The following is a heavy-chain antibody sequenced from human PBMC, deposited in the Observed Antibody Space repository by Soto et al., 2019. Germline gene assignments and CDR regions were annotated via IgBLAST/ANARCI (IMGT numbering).Heavy chain of an antibody. CDR1: GFTFSSYG. Sequence: QVQLVESGGGVVQPGRSLRLSCAASGFTFSSYGMHWVRQAPGKGLEWVAVIWYDGSNKYYADSVKGRFTISRDNSKNTLYLQMISLRAKDMAVYYCARDLGDYSRRRPVGGYWGQGTLVTVSS. D-gene: IGHD4-17*01. V-gene: IGHV3-33*01. CDR2: IWYDGSNK. CDR3: ARDLGDYSRRRPVGGY. J-gene: IGHJ4*02.